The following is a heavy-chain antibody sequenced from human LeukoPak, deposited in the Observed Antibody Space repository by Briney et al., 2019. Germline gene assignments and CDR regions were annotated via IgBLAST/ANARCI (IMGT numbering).Heavy chain of an antibody. CDR1: GYTFTSYG. D-gene: IGHD6-19*01. J-gene: IGHJ5*02. V-gene: IGHV1-69*13. CDR3: ARDSSGWYQNWFDP. Sequence: SVKVSCKASGYTFTSYGISWVRQAPGQGLEWVGGIIPIFGTANYAQKFQGRVTITADESTSTAYMELSSLRSEDTAVYYCARDSSGWYQNWFDPWGQGTLVTVSS. CDR2: IIPIFGTA.